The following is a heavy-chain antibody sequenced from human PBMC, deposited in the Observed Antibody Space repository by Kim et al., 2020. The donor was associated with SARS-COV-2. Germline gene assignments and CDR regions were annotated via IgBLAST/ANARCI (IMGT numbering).Heavy chain of an antibody. CDR3: AKDMEKGYYGMDV. CDR2: ISWNSGSI. J-gene: IGHJ6*02. CDR1: GFTFDDYA. D-gene: IGHD3-3*01. Sequence: GGSLRLSCAASGFTFDDYAMHWVRQAPGKGLEWVSGISWNSGSIGYADSVKGRFTISRDNAKNSLYLQMNSLRAEDTALYYCAKDMEKGYYGMDVWGQGTTVTVSS. V-gene: IGHV3-9*01.